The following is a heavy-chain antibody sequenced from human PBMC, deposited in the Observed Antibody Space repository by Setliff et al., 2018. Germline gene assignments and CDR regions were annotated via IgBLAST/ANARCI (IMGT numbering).Heavy chain of an antibody. D-gene: IGHD5-12*01. Sequence: ASVKVSCKASGYTFTNYYLNWVRQAPGQGLEWMGWISPYNGYIIYAHKFQGRVTMTTDTSTGTADMELRNLRSDDTAVYYCARERGDIVTTTSYYYYLDVWGKGTTVTVSS. V-gene: IGHV1-18*01. CDR1: GYTFTNYY. CDR2: ISPYNGYI. CDR3: ARERGDIVTTTSYYYYLDV. J-gene: IGHJ6*03.